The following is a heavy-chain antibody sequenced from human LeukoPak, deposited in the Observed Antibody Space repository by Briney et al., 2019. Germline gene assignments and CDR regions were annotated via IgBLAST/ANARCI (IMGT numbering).Heavy chain of an antibody. CDR2: IKRKTAGGTI. CDR1: GFIFSDAW. CDR3: ATEYSVFAFDI. V-gene: IGHV3-15*01. Sequence: SGGSLRLSCAASGFIFSDAWLSWVRQAPGKGLEWVGRIKRKTAGGTIDYAAPVKGRFTISRDDSKNTLYLQMNSLKTKDTAMYYCATEYSVFAFDIWGQGTVVTVSS. J-gene: IGHJ3*02. D-gene: IGHD5-12*01.